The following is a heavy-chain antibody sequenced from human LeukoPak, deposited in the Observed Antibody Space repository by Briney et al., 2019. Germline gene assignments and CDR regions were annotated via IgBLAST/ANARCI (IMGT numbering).Heavy chain of an antibody. J-gene: IGHJ4*02. CDR1: GFTFNTYS. D-gene: IGHD3-22*01. CDR3: AKDLVPYYYDSSPSAD. CDR2: ISSSSSYI. V-gene: IGHV3-21*01. Sequence: GGSLRLSCAASGFTFNTYSMDWVRQAPGKGLEWVSSISSSSSYIYYADSVKGRFTISRDNAKNSLYLQMNSLKAEDTAVYYCAKDLVPYYYDSSPSADWGQGTLVTVSS.